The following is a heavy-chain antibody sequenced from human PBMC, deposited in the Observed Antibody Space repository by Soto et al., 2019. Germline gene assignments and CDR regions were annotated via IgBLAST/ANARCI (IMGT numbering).Heavy chain of an antibody. CDR1: GFTFSSYS. CDR3: ARDSNGDVLDY. CDR2: ISSSSSTI. V-gene: IGHV3-48*01. Sequence: GGSLRLSCAASGFTFSSYSMNWVRQAPGKGLEWVSYISSSSSTIYYADSVKGRFTISRDNAKNSLYLQMNSLRAEDTAVYYCARDSNGDVLDYWGQGTLVTVSS. D-gene: IGHD4-17*01. J-gene: IGHJ4*02.